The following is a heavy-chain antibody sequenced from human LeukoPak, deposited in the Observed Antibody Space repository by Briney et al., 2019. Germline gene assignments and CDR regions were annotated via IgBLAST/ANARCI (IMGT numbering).Heavy chain of an antibody. CDR1: GGSISSSSYY. CDR2: IYTSGST. CDR3: ATGDYYYMDV. Sequence: PSETLSLTCTVSGGSISSSSYYWGWIRQPPGKGLEWIGRIYTSGSTNYNPSLKSRVTMSVDTSKNQFSLKLSSVTAADTAVYYCATGDYYYMDVWGKGTTVTISS. J-gene: IGHJ6*03. V-gene: IGHV4-61*02.